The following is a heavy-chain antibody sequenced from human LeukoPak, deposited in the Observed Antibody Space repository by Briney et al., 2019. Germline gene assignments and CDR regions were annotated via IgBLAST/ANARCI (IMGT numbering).Heavy chain of an antibody. CDR3: AKEYDLWHEQGNWFDT. V-gene: IGHV3-23*01. Sequence: GGSLRLSCTTSGFSFNTYSMSWVRQAPGKGLEWVSANDDTPYYTDSVKGRFTVSRDNSRDTLYLHLNSLRAEDTAIYYCAKEYDLWHEQGNWFDTWGQGVLVTVSS. CDR2: NDDTP. CDR1: GFSFNTYS. D-gene: IGHD3-3*01. J-gene: IGHJ5*02.